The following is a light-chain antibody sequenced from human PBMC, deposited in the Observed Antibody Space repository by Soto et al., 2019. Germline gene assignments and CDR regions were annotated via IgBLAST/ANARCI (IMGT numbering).Light chain of an antibody. CDR1: QSVIND. J-gene: IGKJ1*01. CDR3: QQYRGWPRT. CDR2: GAS. V-gene: IGKV3-15*01. Sequence: EIVLTQSPATLSVSPGERVTLSCRASQSVINDLAWYQQKPGQAPRLLVYGASTRATDAPPRFRGSGSGTDFSLTISSLQSEDIATYYCQQYRGWPRTFGQGS.